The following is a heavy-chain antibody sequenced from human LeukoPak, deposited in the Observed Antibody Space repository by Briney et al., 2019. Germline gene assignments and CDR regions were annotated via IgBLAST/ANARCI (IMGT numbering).Heavy chain of an antibody. Sequence: GGSLRLSCAASGFTFSSYAMHWVRQAPGKGLEWVAVISYDGSNKYYADSVKGRFTISRDNSKNTLYLQMNSLRAEDTAVYYCAKDVGSTIDTSGYYYRNRKGAFDIWGQGTMVTVSS. D-gene: IGHD3-22*01. J-gene: IGHJ3*02. V-gene: IGHV3-30*04. CDR2: ISYDGSNK. CDR3: AKDVGSTIDTSGYYYRNRKGAFDI. CDR1: GFTFSSYA.